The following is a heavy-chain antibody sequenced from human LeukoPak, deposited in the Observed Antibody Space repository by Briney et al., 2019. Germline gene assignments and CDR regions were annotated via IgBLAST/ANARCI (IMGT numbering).Heavy chain of an antibody. J-gene: IGHJ6*02. V-gene: IGHV1-18*01. D-gene: IGHD6-13*01. Sequence: ASVKVSCKASGYTITSYGISWVRQAPGQGLEWMGWISAYNGNTNYAQKLQGRVTMTTGTSTSTAYMELRSLRSDDTAVYYCATVYSSSWYGTDYYYYGMDVWGQGTTVTVSS. CDR2: ISAYNGNT. CDR1: GYTITSYG. CDR3: ATVYSSSWYGTDYYYYGMDV.